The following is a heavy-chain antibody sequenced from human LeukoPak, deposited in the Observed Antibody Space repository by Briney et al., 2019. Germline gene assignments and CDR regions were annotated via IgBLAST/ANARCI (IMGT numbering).Heavy chain of an antibody. CDR2: IYYTGST. Sequence: SETLSLTCTVSGGSISSYYWSWIRQPPGMGLEWIGYIYYTGSTNYNPSLKSRVTISVDTSKNQFSLKLTSLTAADTAVYYCARGEIAAAGPFDYWGQGTLVTVSS. D-gene: IGHD6-13*01. CDR3: ARGEIAAAGPFDY. CDR1: GGSISSYY. V-gene: IGHV4-59*12. J-gene: IGHJ4*02.